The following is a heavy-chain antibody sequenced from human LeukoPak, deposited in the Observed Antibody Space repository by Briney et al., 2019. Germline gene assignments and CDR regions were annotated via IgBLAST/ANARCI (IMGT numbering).Heavy chain of an antibody. CDR2: ISGSGGNT. Sequence: PAGGSLRLSCAAYGFTFSSYGMSWVRQAPGKGREWGIDISGSGGNTYQADSGKGPFTRARHNSKNPLYLQMNSLRAEDAAVYYCAKSTRFTMVRGASDYGGQGTLVTVSS. V-gene: IGHV3-23*01. CDR1: GFTFSSYG. D-gene: IGHD3-10*01. J-gene: IGHJ4*02. CDR3: AKSTRFTMVRGASDY.